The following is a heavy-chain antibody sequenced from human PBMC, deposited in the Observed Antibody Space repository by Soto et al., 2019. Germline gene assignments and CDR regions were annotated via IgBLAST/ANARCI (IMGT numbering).Heavy chain of an antibody. CDR2: IIPIFGTA. D-gene: IGHD5-12*01. CDR1: GGTFSSYA. V-gene: IGHV1-69*13. J-gene: IGHJ5*02. CDR3: ARAGGDGYNHGHWFDP. Sequence: ASVKVSCKASGGTFSSYAISWVRQAPGQGLEWMGGIIPIFGTANYAQKFQGRVTITADESTSTAYMELGSLRSEDTAVYYCARAGGDGYNHGHWFDPWGQGTLVTVSS.